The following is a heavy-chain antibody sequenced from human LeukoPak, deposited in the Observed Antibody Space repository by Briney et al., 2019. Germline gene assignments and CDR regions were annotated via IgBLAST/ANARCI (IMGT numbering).Heavy chain of an antibody. CDR3: ARERRITIFGVVQNTRPESRWFDP. CDR2: IYYTGNT. J-gene: IGHJ5*02. D-gene: IGHD3-3*01. V-gene: IGHV4-59*12. CDR1: GGSIDSDY. Sequence: SETLSLTCTVSGGSIDSDYWSWIRQPPGKGLEWIGYIYYTGNTNGNPSLKSRVTISQDTSKNQFSLKLSSVTAADTAVYYCARERRITIFGVVQNTRPESRWFDPWGQGTLVTVSS.